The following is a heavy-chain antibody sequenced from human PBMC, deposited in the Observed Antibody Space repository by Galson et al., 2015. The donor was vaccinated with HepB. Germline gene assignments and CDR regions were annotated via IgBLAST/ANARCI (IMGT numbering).Heavy chain of an antibody. CDR3: ARVWGGFGNDTFCI. Sequence: SLRLSCAASGFIVSRNYMTWVRQAPGRGLEWVSIISSAGNKNYADSVKGRFTTSRDNSKNTVYLQMNSLRVEDTAVYYCARVWGGFGNDTFCIWGQGTMFTVSS. CDR1: GFIVSRNY. J-gene: IGHJ3*02. CDR2: ISSAGNK. V-gene: IGHV3-53*01. D-gene: IGHD3-10*01.